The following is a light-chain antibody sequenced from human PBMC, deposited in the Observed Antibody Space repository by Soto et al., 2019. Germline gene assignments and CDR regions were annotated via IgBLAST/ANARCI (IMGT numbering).Light chain of an antibody. CDR2: AAS. V-gene: IGKV1-27*01. CDR3: QEYHSPPFT. J-gene: IGKJ3*01. CDR1: QGISSS. Sequence: DIQMTQSLSSLSASVGDTVTITCRASQGISSSLAWYQQKAGKVPDLLIYAASTLQSGVPSHFSGSGSGTDFTLTISSLQPEDVATYYCQEYHSPPFTFGPGTKVDIK.